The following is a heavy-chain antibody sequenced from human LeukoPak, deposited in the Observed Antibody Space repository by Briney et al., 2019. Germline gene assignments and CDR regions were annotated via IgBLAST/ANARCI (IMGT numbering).Heavy chain of an antibody. Sequence: GGSLRLSCAASGFTFSSYSMTWVRQAPGKGLEWVSGIRNSGGVTVYADSVKGRFTISRDNSKNTLYLQMNSLRAEDTAVYYCAREKQKYSSGWYCLDYWGQGTLVTVSS. D-gene: IGHD6-19*01. CDR1: GFTFSSYS. CDR2: IRNSGGVT. J-gene: IGHJ4*02. V-gene: IGHV3-23*01. CDR3: AREKQKYSSGWYCLDY.